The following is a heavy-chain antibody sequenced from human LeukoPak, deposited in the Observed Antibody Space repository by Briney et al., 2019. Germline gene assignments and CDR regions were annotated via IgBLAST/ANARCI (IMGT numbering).Heavy chain of an antibody. V-gene: IGHV3-21*01. CDR1: GFTFSNYE. Sequence: GGSLRLSCAASGFTFSNYEMNWVRQAPGKGLEWVSSISSSSSYIYYADSVKGPFTISRDNAKNSLYLQMNSLRAEDTAVYYCAREAGYSSGWAFDYWGQGTLVTVSS. CDR3: AREAGYSSGWAFDY. CDR2: ISSSSSYI. D-gene: IGHD6-19*01. J-gene: IGHJ4*02.